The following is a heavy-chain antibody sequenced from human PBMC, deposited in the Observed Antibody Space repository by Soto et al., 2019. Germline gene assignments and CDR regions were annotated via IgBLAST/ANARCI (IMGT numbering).Heavy chain of an antibody. CDR3: ARGGEFYVLDV. Sequence: KTSETLSLTCTVSGGSISGYYWTWIRQPAGKGLEWIGRKHTSGTTNYNPSLKSRVTMSIDTSTNQFSLNLSSVTAADTAVYYCARGGEFYVLDVWGQGTTVTVSS. V-gene: IGHV4-4*07. D-gene: IGHD3-16*01. J-gene: IGHJ6*02. CDR1: GGSISGYY. CDR2: KHTSGTT.